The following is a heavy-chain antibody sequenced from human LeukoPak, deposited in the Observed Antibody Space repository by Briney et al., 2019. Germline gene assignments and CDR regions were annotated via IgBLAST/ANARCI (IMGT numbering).Heavy chain of an antibody. CDR3: ARRPSSLDSSGWYREGIYYYMDV. V-gene: IGHV4-38-2*02. D-gene: IGHD6-19*01. CDR1: GYSISSGYY. J-gene: IGHJ6*03. Sequence: PSETLSLTCIVSGYSISSGYYWGWIRQPPGKGLEWIGSIYHSGSTYCNPSLKSRVTISLDTSKNQFSLKLSSVTAADTAVYYCARRPSSLDSSGWYREGIYYYMDVWGKGTTVTISS. CDR2: IYHSGST.